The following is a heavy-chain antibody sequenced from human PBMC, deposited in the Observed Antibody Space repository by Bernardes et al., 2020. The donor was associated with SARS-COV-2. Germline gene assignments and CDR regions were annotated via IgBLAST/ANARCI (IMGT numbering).Heavy chain of an antibody. D-gene: IGHD2-2*01. Sequence: GGSLRIFYVASGFTFISSAMSWVRQAQGKGLEWVSGISGSGVTSDYADSVKGRFTISRDNSKNTLYLQMNTLRAEDTAVYYCAKEGYCSGTSCPDDGFDIWGQETMVTVSS. CDR1: GFTFISSA. V-gene: IGHV3-23*01. CDR2: ISGSGVTS. CDR3: AKEGYCSGTSCPDDGFDI. J-gene: IGHJ3*02.